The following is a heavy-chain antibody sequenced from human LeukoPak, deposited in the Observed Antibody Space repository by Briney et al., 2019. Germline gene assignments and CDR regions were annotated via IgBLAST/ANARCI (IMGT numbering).Heavy chain of an antibody. J-gene: IGHJ3*02. Sequence: ASVKVSCKASGGTFSSYAISWVRQAPGQGLEWMGGIILIFGTASYAQKFQGRVTITADESTSTAYMELSSLRSEDTAVYYCARDDKAALNAFDIWGQGTMVTVSS. V-gene: IGHV1-69*13. CDR3: ARDDKAALNAFDI. D-gene: IGHD3-22*01. CDR2: IILIFGTA. CDR1: GGTFSSYA.